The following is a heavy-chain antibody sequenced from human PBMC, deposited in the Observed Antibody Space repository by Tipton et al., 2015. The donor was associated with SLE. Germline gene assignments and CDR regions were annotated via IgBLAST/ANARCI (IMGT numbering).Heavy chain of an antibody. D-gene: IGHD6-13*01. Sequence: TLSLTCTVSGGSISGDFDYWSWIRQPAGKGLEWIGRIYAGGHTDYNPSLKSRVTISVDTSKNQFSLKLTSVTAADTAVYYCARDSPGMAAAAWCRGTLVAVSS. CDR1: GGSISGDFDY. V-gene: IGHV4-61*02. J-gene: IGHJ4*02. CDR3: ARDSPGMAAAA. CDR2: IYAGGHT.